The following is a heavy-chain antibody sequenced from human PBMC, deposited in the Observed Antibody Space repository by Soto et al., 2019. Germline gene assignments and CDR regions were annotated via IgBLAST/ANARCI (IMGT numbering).Heavy chain of an antibody. V-gene: IGHV1-69*01. D-gene: IGHD3-10*01. CDR3: ASRDYYGSGDYYYYGMDV. Sequence: QVQLVQSGAEVKKPGSSVKVSCQASGGTFSSYAISWVRQAPGPGLEWMGGIIPIFGTANYAQKFQGRVTITADESTSTADMELSSRRSEDTAVYYWASRDYYGSGDYYYYGMDVWGQGTTVTVSS. CDR2: IIPIFGTA. CDR1: GGTFSSYA. J-gene: IGHJ6*02.